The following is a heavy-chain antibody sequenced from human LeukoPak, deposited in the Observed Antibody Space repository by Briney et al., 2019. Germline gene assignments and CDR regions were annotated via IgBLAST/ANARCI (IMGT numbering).Heavy chain of an antibody. CDR1: EFTFSSYE. Sequence: PGGSLRLSCAASEFTFSSYEMNWVRQAPGKGLEWVSYISRSGSTIYYADSLKGRFTISRDNAKNSLHLQMSGLRAEDTAVYYCAREASGGSPDYWGQGTLVTVSS. CDR3: AREASGGSPDY. J-gene: IGHJ4*02. CDR2: ISRSGSTI. D-gene: IGHD1-26*01. V-gene: IGHV3-48*03.